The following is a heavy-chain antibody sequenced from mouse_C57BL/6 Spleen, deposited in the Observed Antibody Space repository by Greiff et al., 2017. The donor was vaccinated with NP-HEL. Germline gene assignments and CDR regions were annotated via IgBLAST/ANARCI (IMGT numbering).Heavy chain of an antibody. CDR2: INPNNGGT. V-gene: IGHV1-22*01. J-gene: IGHJ4*01. CDR3: ARHTVVARAMDY. Sequence: EVQLQQSGPELVKPGASVKMSCKASGYTFTDYNMHWVKQSPGKSLEWIGYINPNNGGTSYNQKFKGQATLTVNKSSSTAYMELRSLTSEDSAVYYCARHTVVARAMDYWGQGTSVNVSS. CDR1: GYTFTDYN. D-gene: IGHD1-1*01.